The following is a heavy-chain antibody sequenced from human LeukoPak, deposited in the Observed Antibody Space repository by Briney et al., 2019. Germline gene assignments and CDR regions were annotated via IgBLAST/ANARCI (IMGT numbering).Heavy chain of an antibody. CDR1: GYIFINYW. CDR2: IHPGDSDT. D-gene: IGHD2-21*02. J-gene: IGHJ2*01. CDR3: ARVVVVTATHWYFDL. Sequence: GESLRISCEASGYIFINYWIGWVRQVPGKGLDWMGLIHPGDSDTRYSPSFQGQVTISVDKSITTAYLRWSSLQASDTAMYFCARVVVVTATHWYFDLWGRGSLVTVFS. V-gene: IGHV5-51*01.